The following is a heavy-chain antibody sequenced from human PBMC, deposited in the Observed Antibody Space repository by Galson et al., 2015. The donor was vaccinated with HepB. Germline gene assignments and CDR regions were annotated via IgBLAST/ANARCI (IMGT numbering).Heavy chain of an antibody. CDR1: GFTFSSYA. V-gene: IGHV3-30-3*01. CDR2: ISYDGSNK. D-gene: IGHD3-3*01. CDR3: ASGTIFGVVILGPVRY. J-gene: IGHJ4*02. Sequence: SLRLSCAASGFTFSSYAMHWVRQAPGKGLEWVAVISYDGSNKYYADSVKGRFTISRDNSKNTLYLQMNSLRAEDTAVYYCASGTIFGVVILGPVRYWGQGTLVTVSS.